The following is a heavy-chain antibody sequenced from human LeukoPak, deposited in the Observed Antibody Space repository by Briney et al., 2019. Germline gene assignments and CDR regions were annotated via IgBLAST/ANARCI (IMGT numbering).Heavy chain of an antibody. CDR3: ARDSGWLQAFDY. J-gene: IGHJ4*02. Sequence: GGSLRLSCAASGFTFSGYGMHWVRQAPGKGLEWVAVIWYDGSNKYYADSVKGRFTISRDNSKNTLYLQMNSLRAEDTAVYYCARDSGWLQAFDYWGQGTLVTVSS. CDR2: IWYDGSNK. CDR1: GFTFSGYG. V-gene: IGHV3-33*01. D-gene: IGHD5-24*01.